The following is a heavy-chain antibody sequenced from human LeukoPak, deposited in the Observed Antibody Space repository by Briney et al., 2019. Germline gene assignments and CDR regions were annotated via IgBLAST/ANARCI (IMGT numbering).Heavy chain of an antibody. CDR1: GFTFSSYG. J-gene: IGHJ4*02. CDR3: ARSGYASGSGKFDC. Sequence: GGSLRLSCAASGFTFSSYGMHWVRQAPGKGLEWVAFIRYDGSNKYYADSVKGRFTISRDNSKNTLYLQMNSLRAEDTALYYCARSGYASGSGKFDCWGQGTLVTVSS. D-gene: IGHD3-10*01. CDR2: IRYDGSNK. V-gene: IGHV3-30*02.